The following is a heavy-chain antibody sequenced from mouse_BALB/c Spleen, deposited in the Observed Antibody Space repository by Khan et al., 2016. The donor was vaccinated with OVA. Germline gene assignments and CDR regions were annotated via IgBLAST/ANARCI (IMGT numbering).Heavy chain of an antibody. CDR3: ARYDYDYDGDFAY. D-gene: IGHD2-4*01. J-gene: IGHJ3*01. CDR1: GDSITSGY. V-gene: IGHV3-8*02. CDR2: ISYSGST. Sequence: EVQLQESGPSLVKPSQTLSLTCSVTGDSITSGYWNWIRKFPGNKLEYMGYISYSGSTYYNPSLKSRISITRDTSKNQYYLQLNSVTTEDTATYYYARYDYDYDGDFAYWGQGTLVTVSA.